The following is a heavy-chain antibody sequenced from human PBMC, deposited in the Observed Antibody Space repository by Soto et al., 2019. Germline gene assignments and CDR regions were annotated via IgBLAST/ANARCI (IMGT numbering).Heavy chain of an antibody. D-gene: IGHD5-18*01. CDR1: GGSISSSSYY. V-gene: IGHV4-39*01. CDR3: ASDTIGGYSYGYVSYYYYGMDV. CDR2: IYYSGST. Sequence: SETLSLTCTVSGGSISSSSYYWGWIRQPPGKGLEWIGSIYYSGSTYYNPSLKSRVTISVDTSKNQFSLKLSSVTAADTAVYYCASDTIGGYSYGYVSYYYYGMDVWGQGTTVTVS. J-gene: IGHJ6*02.